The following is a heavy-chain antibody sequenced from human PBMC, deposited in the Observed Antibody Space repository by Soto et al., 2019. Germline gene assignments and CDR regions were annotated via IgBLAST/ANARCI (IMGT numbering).Heavy chain of an antibody. V-gene: IGHV3-23*01. CDR1: GFSFASFA. CDR3: AKWSYLDY. CDR2: ISGSDGKT. Sequence: LGLSCTTSGFSFASFAMTWVRQAPGKGLEWVATISGSDGKTYYADSVKGRFSISRDTSRNTLYLQMNSLRADDTAIYYCAKWSYLDYWGQGTRVTVSS. D-gene: IGHD3-3*01. J-gene: IGHJ4*02.